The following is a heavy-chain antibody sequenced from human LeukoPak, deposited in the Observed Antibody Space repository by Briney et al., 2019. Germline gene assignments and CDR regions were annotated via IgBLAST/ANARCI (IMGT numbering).Heavy chain of an antibody. D-gene: IGHD2-15*01. J-gene: IGHJ4*02. CDR2: IFHSGSV. V-gene: IGHV4-38-2*02. CDR1: AYSISSGYF. CDR3: ARVVASTSIDS. Sequence: PSETLSLTCTVSAYSISSGYFWGWIRQPPGKGPEWIGSIFHSGSVYYNPSLQSRVTISVDTSTNRFSLKLTSVTAADTALYYCARVVASTSIDSWGQGTLVTVSS.